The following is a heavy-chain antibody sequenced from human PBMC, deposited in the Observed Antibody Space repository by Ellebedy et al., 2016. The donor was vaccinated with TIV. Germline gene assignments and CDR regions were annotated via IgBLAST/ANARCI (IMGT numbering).Heavy chain of an antibody. J-gene: IGHJ4*02. CDR3: ARGITFGGTRYYFDS. CDR1: GFTFSSYA. V-gene: IGHV3-23*01. CDR2: ISGSGGST. D-gene: IGHD3-16*01. Sequence: GESLKISCAASGFTFSSYAMSWVRQAPGKGLEWVSAISGSGGSTYYADSVKGRFTISRDNSKNTLYLQMNNLRVEDTSVYYCARGITFGGTRYYFDSWGQGSLVTVSS.